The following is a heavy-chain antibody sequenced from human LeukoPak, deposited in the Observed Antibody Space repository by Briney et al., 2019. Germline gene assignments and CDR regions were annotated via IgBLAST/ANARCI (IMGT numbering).Heavy chain of an antibody. CDR2: ISYDGSNK. CDR3: ARDPYYDSSGPFDY. J-gene: IGHJ4*02. V-gene: IGHV3-30-3*01. D-gene: IGHD3-22*01. CDR1: GFTFSSYA. Sequence: GRSLRLSCAASGFTFSSYAMHWVRQAPGKGLEGVAVISYDGSNKYYADSVKGRFTISRDNSKNTLYLQMNSLRAEDTAVYYCARDPYYDSSGPFDYWGQGTLVTVSS.